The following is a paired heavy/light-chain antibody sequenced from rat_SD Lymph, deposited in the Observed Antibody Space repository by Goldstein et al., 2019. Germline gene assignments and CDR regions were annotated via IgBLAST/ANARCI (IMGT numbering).Light chain of an antibody. CDR2: RAS. V-gene: IGKV3S19*01. Sequence: DIVLTQSPALAVSLGQRATISCRASQSVSISRYNLMHWYQQKPGQQPKLLIYRASNLASGIPARFSGSGSGTDFTLTINPVQADDIATYYCQQSRESPPWTFGGGTKLELK. CDR3: QQSRESPPWT. CDR1: QSVSISRYNL. J-gene: IGKJ1*01.
Heavy chain of an antibody. CDR3: TRGRDSYAQEFAY. CDR2: ISYDGSST. D-gene: IGHD1-12*01. CDR1: GFTFSNYG. J-gene: IGHJ3*01. Sequence: EVQLVESGGGLVQPGRSMKLSCAASGFTFSNYGMAWVRQAPTKGLEWVATISYDGSSTYYRDSVKGRFTISRDNAKSTLYLQMNSLRSEDTATYYCTRGRDSYAQEFAYWGQGTLVTVSS. V-gene: IGHV5-29*01.